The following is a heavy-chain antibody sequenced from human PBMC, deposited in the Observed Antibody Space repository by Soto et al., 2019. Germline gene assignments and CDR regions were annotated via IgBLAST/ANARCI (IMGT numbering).Heavy chain of an antibody. J-gene: IGHJ4*02. CDR3: AREGGYSGYDLVY. D-gene: IGHD5-12*01. CDR1: GFTVSSNY. V-gene: IGHV3-66*01. Sequence: EVQLVESGGGLVQPGGSLRLSCAASGFTVSSNYMSWVRQAPGKGLEWVSVIYSGGITYYADSVKGSFTISRDNSKNTLYLQMNSRRAEDTAVYYCAREGGYSGYDLVYWGQGTLVTVCS. CDR2: IYSGGIT.